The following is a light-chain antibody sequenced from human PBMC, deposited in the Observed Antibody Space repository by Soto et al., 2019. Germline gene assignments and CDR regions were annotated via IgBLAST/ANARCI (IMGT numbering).Light chain of an antibody. Sequence: DIQITQSPSTLSASVGDRVTITCRASQSISSLWAWYQQKPGKVPKVLIYDASTLESGVPSRFSGSGSGTEFTLTISSLQPDDFAAYFCQQSNGYSPTFGQGTKV. V-gene: IGKV1-5*01. CDR2: DAS. J-gene: IGKJ1*01. CDR3: QQSNGYSPT. CDR1: QSISSL.